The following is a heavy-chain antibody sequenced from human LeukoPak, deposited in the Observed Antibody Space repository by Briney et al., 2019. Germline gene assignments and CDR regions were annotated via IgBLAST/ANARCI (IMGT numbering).Heavy chain of an antibody. CDR3: ASRGGYRFRFTDYYYYYMDV. D-gene: IGHD5-12*01. Sequence: SETLSLTCAVYGGSFSGYYWSWIRQPPGKGLEWIGEINHSGNTKYNPSLKSRATISVDTSKNQFSLKLNSVTAADTAVYYCASRGGYRFRFTDYYYYYMDVWGNGSTVTASS. CDR2: INHSGNT. J-gene: IGHJ6*03. CDR1: GGSFSGYY. V-gene: IGHV4-34*01.